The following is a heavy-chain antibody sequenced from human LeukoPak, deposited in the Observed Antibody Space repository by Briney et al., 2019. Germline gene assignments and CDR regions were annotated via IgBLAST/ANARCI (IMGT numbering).Heavy chain of an antibody. J-gene: IGHJ1*01. Sequence: PSETLSLTSAVYGGSFSGYYWSWIRQPPGKGLEWIGEINHSGSTNYNPSLKSRVTISVDTSKNQFSLKLSSVTAADTAVYYCARPRIVGAPGYFQHWGQGTLVTVSS. CDR3: ARPRIVGAPGYFQH. CDR1: GGSFSGYY. CDR2: INHSGST. V-gene: IGHV4-34*01. D-gene: IGHD1-26*01.